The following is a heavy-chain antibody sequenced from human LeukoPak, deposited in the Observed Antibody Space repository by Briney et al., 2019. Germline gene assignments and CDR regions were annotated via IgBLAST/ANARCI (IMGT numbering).Heavy chain of an antibody. J-gene: IGHJ4*02. V-gene: IGHV1-18*01. CDR1: GYTFRQYS. CDR2: ISAYNGNT. CDR3: ARAGRKMGATWEGGDY. Sequence: ASVIVSCKASGYTFRQYSISWERQAPGKGLEWMGWISAYNGNTNYAQKLQGRVTMTTDTSTSTAYMELRSLRSDDTAVYYCARAGRKMGATWEGGDYWGQGTLVTVSS. D-gene: IGHD1-26*01.